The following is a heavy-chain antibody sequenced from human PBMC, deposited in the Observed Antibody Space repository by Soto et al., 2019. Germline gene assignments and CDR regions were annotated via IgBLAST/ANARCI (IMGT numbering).Heavy chain of an antibody. J-gene: IGHJ4*02. V-gene: IGHV4-59*08. Sequence: PSETRSLTCTVSGGSISVYYWSWIRQPPGKGLEWIGYIYYSGSTNYNPSLKSRVTISVDTSKNQFSLKLSSVTAADTAVYYCARGGWRHIDYWSQGTLVTVSS. D-gene: IGHD3-3*01. CDR1: GGSISVYY. CDR3: ARGGWRHIDY. CDR2: IYYSGST.